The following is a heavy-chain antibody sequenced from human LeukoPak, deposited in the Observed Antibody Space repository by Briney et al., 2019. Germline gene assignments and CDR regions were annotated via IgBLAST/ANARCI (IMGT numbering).Heavy chain of an antibody. D-gene: IGHD5-18*01. CDR1: GYSFTSYY. CDR2: INPSGSSA. V-gene: IGHV1-46*01. Sequence: ASVKVSCKASGYSFTSYYMHWVRQAPGQGLEWMGFINPSGSSAAYAQKFQGRLTMTRDMFTSTDYMELTSLTSDDTAVYYCAREPGDTAMVGLFDYWGQGTLVTVSS. J-gene: IGHJ4*02. CDR3: AREPGDTAMVGLFDY.